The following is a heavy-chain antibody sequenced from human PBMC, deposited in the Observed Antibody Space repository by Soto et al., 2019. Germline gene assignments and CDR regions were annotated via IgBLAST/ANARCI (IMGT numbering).Heavy chain of an antibody. CDR3: ARVSYYGSGSYGELHVGWFDP. V-gene: IGHV1-18*01. J-gene: IGHJ5*02. Sequence: ASVKVSCKASGYTFTSYGISWVRQAPGQGLEWMGWISAYNGNTNYAQKLQGRVTMTTDTSTSTAYRELRSLRSDDTAVYYCARVSYYGSGSYGELHVGWFDPWGQGTLVTVSS. D-gene: IGHD3-10*01. CDR2: ISAYNGNT. CDR1: GYTFTSYG.